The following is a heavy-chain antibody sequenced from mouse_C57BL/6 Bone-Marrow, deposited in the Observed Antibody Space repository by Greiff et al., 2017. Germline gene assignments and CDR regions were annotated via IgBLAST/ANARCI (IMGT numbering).Heavy chain of an antibody. D-gene: IGHD2-2*01. V-gene: IGHV1-69*01. J-gene: IGHJ4*01. CDR2: IDPSDSYT. Sequence: QVQLQQPGAELVMPGASVKLSCKASGYTFTSYWMHWVKQRPGQGLAWIGEIDPSDSYTNYNQKFKGKSTLTVDKSSSTAYMQLSSLTSEDSAVYYCARDRDGYDGYYYAMDYWGQGTSVTVSS. CDR3: ARDRDGYDGYYYAMDY. CDR1: GYTFTSYW.